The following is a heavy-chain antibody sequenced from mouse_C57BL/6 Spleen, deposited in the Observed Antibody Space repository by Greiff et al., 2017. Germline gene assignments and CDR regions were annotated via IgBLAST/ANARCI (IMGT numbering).Heavy chain of an antibody. Sequence: VQLQQSGPELVKPGASVKISCKASGYAFSSSWMNWVKQRPGKGLEWIGRIYPGDGDTNYNGKFKGKATLTADKSSSTAYMQLSSLTSEDSAVYFCAPGGIYYYGSSHGWYFDVWGTGTTVTVSS. J-gene: IGHJ1*03. CDR1: GYAFSSSW. D-gene: IGHD1-1*01. CDR3: APGGIYYYGSSHGWYFDV. V-gene: IGHV1-82*01. CDR2: IYPGDGDT.